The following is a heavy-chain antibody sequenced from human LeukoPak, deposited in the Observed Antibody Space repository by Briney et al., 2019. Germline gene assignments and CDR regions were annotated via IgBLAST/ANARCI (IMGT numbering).Heavy chain of an antibody. Sequence: GGSLRLSCAASGFTFSSYAMSWVRRAPGKGLEWVSAIGGSGGSTYYADSVKGRFSISRDNSKNTVYLQMNSLRAEDTAVYYCARGMTIPDSWGQGTVLTVSS. V-gene: IGHV3-23*01. CDR1: GFTFSSYA. J-gene: IGHJ4*02. D-gene: IGHD3-10*01. CDR2: IGGSGGST. CDR3: ARGMTIPDS.